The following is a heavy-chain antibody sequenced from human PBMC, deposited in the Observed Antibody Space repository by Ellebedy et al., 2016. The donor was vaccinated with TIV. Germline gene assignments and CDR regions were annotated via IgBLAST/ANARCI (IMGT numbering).Heavy chain of an antibody. V-gene: IGHV4-59*01. CDR3: ARGRGYGYDYCDY. CDR1: GCSISSYY. D-gene: IGHD5-18*01. J-gene: IGHJ4*02. Sequence: MPSETLSLTCTVSGCSISSYYWSWIRQPPGKGLGWIGYIYYSGSTNYNPSLKSRVTISVDRSKNQFSLKMRSLTAADTAVYYCARGRGYGYDYCDYWGQGALVTVSS. CDR2: IYYSGST.